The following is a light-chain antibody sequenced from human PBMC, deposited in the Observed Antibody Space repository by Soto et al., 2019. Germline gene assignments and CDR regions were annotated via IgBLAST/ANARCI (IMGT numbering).Light chain of an antibody. J-gene: IGKJ1*01. V-gene: IGKV3-15*01. CDR2: GAS. CDR3: QQYNNWPRWT. Sequence: EIVMTQSPATLSVSPGERATLSCRASQSVSSNLAWYQQKPGQAPRLLIYGASTRATGIPARFSGSGSGTEFTLXISSLQSEDFAVYYCQQYNNWPRWTFGQGTKVEIK. CDR1: QSVSSN.